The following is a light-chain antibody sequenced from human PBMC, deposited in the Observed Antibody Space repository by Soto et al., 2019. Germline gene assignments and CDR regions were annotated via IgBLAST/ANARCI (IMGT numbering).Light chain of an antibody. CDR1: SSDIGRYNF. V-gene: IGLV2-14*01. CDR3: TSYTITSPYA. CDR2: EAT. Sequence: QSALTQPASMSGSPGQSITISCTGTSSDIGRYNFVSWYQHHPGKAPKLIIYEATKRPSGVSYRFSGSKSGNTASLTISGLQAEDEADYYCTSYTITSPYAFGTGTKVTAL. J-gene: IGLJ1*01.